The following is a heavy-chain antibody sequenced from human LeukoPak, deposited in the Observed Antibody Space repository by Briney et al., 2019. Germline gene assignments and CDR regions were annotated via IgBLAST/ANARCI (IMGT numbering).Heavy chain of an antibody. J-gene: IGHJ4*02. CDR3: ARAPTAEVRGVDY. V-gene: IGHV3-48*03. CDR1: GFTFSSYV. CDR2: ISCSCSNK. Sequence: PGGSLRLSCAASGFTFSSYVMIWVRQAPGKGLEGVLYISCSCSNKDYADSVKGRYTIPRDNAKHSLFLQMNSVRAEDSAVYYCARAPTAEVRGVDYWGQGTLVTVSS. D-gene: IGHD3-10*01.